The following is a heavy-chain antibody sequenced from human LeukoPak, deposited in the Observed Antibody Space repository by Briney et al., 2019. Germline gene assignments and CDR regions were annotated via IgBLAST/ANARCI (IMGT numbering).Heavy chain of an antibody. CDR3: ARVDMKGRRGTFDY. V-gene: IGHV4-59*01. D-gene: IGHD3-10*01. Sequence: SETLSLTCTVSGGSISSYYWSWIRQPPGKGLEWIGYIYYSGSTNYNPSLKSRVTISVDTSKNQFPLKLSSVTAADTAVYYCARVDMKGRRGTFDYWGQGTLVTVSS. CDR2: IYYSGST. CDR1: GGSISSYY. J-gene: IGHJ4*02.